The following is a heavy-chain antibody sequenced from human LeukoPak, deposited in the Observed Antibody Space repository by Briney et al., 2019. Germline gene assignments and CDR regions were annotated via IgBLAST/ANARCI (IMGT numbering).Heavy chain of an antibody. CDR1: XXXW. V-gene: IGHV3-15*01. CDR2: IKSKTDGGTT. CDR3: TTDIAAAGTDY. Sequence: XXXWMXXXRXXXXXXXEXXXRIKSKTDGGTTDYAAPVKGRFTISRDDSKNTLYLQMNSLKTEDTAVYYCTTDIAAAGTDYWGQGTLVTVSS. D-gene: IGHD6-13*01. J-gene: IGHJ4*02.